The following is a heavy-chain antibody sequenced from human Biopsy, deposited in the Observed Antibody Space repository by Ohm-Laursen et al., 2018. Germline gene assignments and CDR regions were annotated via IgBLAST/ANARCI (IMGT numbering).Heavy chain of an antibody. CDR1: GDSISSNY. Sequence: SETLSLTCTVSGDSISSNYWSWIRQPPGKGLEWIGYVFYTGSTDYNPSLQSRVTISVDTSKNHFSLRLRSVTPADTAMYYCARGEAGVYDALDIWGQGTMVIVSS. CDR3: ARGEAGVYDALDI. CDR2: VFYTGST. J-gene: IGHJ3*02. V-gene: IGHV4-59*01. D-gene: IGHD5/OR15-5a*01.